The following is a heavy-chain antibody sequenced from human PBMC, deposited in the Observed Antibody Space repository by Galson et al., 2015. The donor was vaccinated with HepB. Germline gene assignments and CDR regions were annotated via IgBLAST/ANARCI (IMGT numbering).Heavy chain of an antibody. D-gene: IGHD6-19*01. CDR3: ASSFRIAVAGGGDY. Sequence: SVKVSCKASGGTFSSYTISWVRQAPGQGLEWMGRIIPILGIANYAQKFQGRVTITADKSTSTAYMELSSLRSEDTAVYYCASSFRIAVAGGGDYWGQGTLVTVSS. V-gene: IGHV1-69*02. J-gene: IGHJ4*02. CDR1: GGTFSSYT. CDR2: IIPILGIA.